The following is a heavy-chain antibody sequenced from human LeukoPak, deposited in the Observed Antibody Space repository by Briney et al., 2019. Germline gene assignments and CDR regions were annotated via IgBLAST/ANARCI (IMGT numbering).Heavy chain of an antibody. V-gene: IGHV3-30*18. CDR2: ISYDGSNK. Sequence: GRSLRLSCAASGFTFSSYGMPWVRQAPGKGLEWVAVISYDGSNKYYADSVKGRFTIPRDNSKNTLYLQMNSLRAEDTAVYYCAKDKWFGERSAFDIWGQGTMVTVSS. CDR3: AKDKWFGERSAFDI. J-gene: IGHJ3*02. D-gene: IGHD3-10*01. CDR1: GFTFSSYG.